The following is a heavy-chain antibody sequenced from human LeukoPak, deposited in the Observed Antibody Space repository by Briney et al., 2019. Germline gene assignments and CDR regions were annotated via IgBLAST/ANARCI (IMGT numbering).Heavy chain of an antibody. D-gene: IGHD5-24*01. V-gene: IGHV3-23*01. CDR1: GFTISTYV. Sequence: GGSLRLSCAASGFTISTYVMNWVRQAPGKGLEWVSGVSESADRTFYADSVKGRFTISRDNSKNTLYLEMSSLRVEDTAVYYCTRRGADGWGFFDYWGQGILVAVSS. CDR2: VSESADRT. CDR3: TRRGADGWGFFDY. J-gene: IGHJ4*02.